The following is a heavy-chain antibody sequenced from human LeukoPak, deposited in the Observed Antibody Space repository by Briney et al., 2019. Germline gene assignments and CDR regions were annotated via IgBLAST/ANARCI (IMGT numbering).Heavy chain of an antibody. V-gene: IGHV3-23*01. CDR2: ISGSGDKT. J-gene: IGHJ5*02. D-gene: IGHD6-6*01. CDR1: GFTFSSSA. CDR3: AKQYSSSSSDP. Sequence: GGSLRLSCAASGFTFSSSAMSWVRQAPGKGLEWVSGISGSGDKTYYADSVKGRSTISRDNSKNMLSLQMNSLRGEDTAVYYCAKQYSSSSSDPWGQGTLVTVSS.